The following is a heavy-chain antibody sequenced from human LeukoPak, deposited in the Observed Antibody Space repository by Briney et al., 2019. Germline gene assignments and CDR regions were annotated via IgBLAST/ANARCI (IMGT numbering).Heavy chain of an antibody. Sequence: GGSLRPSCAASGFTVSSNYMSWVRQAPGKGLEWVSVIYSGGSTYYADSVKGRFTISRHYSKNTLYLQMNSLRAEDTAVYYCASSYSYGYGEWGIFDYWGQGTLVTVS. CDR1: GFTVSSNY. J-gene: IGHJ4*02. D-gene: IGHD5-18*01. V-gene: IGHV3-53*04. CDR2: IYSGGST. CDR3: ASSYSYGYGEWGIFDY.